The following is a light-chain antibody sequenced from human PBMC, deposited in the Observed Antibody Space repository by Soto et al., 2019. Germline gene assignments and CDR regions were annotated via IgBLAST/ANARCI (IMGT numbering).Light chain of an antibody. V-gene: IGKV3-20*01. J-gene: IGKJ2*01. CDR2: GAS. CDR3: QQYGSSPPRYT. CDR1: QSVSSSY. Sequence: EIVLTQSPGTLSLSPGERATLSCRASQSVSSSYLAWYQQKPGQAPRLLIYGASSRATGIPDRVSGSGSGTDFTLTISRLEPEDFAVYYCQQYGSSPPRYTFGQGTKLEIK.